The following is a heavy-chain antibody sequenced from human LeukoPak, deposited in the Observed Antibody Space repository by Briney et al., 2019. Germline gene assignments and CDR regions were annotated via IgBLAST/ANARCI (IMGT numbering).Heavy chain of an antibody. D-gene: IGHD5-24*01. CDR2: INPNSGGT. CDR3: ASQRGDGYNLYYYYGMDV. V-gene: IGHV1-2*02. CDR1: GFTFSSYA. J-gene: IGHJ6*02. Sequence: GRSLRLSCAASGFTFSSYAMHWVRQAPGQGLEWMGWINPNSGGTNYAQKFQGRVTMTRDTSISTAYMELSRLRSDDTAVYYCASQRGDGYNLYYYYGMDVWGQGTTVTVSS.